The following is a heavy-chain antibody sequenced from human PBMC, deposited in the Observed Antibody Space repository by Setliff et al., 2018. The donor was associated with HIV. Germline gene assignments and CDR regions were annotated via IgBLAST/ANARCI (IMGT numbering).Heavy chain of an antibody. V-gene: IGHV4-59*11. D-gene: IGHD3-22*01. CDR2: IYYSGST. CDR1: GGSISRHY. Sequence: KPSETLSLTCTVSGGSISRHYWSWIRQPPGKGLEWIGSIYYSGSTNYNPSLKSRVTISVDTSKNQFSLKLSSLTAADTAVYYCATVPRVRGYYYYGMDVWGQGTTVTVSS. J-gene: IGHJ6*02. CDR3: ATVPRVRGYYYYGMDV.